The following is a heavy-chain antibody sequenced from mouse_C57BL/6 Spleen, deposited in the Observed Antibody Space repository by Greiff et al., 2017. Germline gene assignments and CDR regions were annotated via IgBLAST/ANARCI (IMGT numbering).Heavy chain of an antibody. CDR1: GFSFNTYA. CDR2: IRSKSNNYAT. Sequence: EVKLVESGGGLVQPKGSLKLSCAASGFSFNTYAMNWVRQAPGKGLEWVARIRSKSNNYATYYADSVKDRFTISRDDSESMLYLQMNNLKTEYTAMYYCVRHGSIAGFAYWGQGTLVTVSA. D-gene: IGHD1-1*01. V-gene: IGHV10-1*01. J-gene: IGHJ3*01. CDR3: VRHGSIAGFAY.